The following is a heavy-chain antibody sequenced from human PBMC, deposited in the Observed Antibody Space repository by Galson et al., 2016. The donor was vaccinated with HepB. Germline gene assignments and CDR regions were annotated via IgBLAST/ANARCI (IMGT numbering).Heavy chain of an antibody. D-gene: IGHD2-21*02. CDR2: IYPGDSDT. CDR1: GYSFTSYW. J-gene: IGHJ2*01. Sequence: QSGAEVKKPGESLKISCKGSGYSFTSYWIGWVRQMPGKGLEWMGIIYPGDSDTRYSPSFQGQVTISADKSISTAYLQWSSLKASDTAMYYCARHGAYGGGDCSYWYFDLWGRGTLVTVSS. CDR3: ARHGAYGGGDCSYWYFDL. V-gene: IGHV5-51*01.